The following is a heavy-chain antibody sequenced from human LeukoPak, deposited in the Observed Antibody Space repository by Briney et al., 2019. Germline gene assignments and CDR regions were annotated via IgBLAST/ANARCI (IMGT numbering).Heavy chain of an antibody. Sequence: SETLSLTCTVSGYSISSGYYWGWIRQPPGKGLEWIGSIYHSGRTFYNPSLKSRVTISVDTSKNQFSLKLSSVTAADTAVYYCARVSGSYQPGGYYYYYMDVWGKGTTVTVSS. D-gene: IGHD1-26*01. J-gene: IGHJ6*03. CDR2: IYHSGRT. V-gene: IGHV4-38-2*02. CDR1: GYSISSGYY. CDR3: ARVSGSYQPGGYYYYYMDV.